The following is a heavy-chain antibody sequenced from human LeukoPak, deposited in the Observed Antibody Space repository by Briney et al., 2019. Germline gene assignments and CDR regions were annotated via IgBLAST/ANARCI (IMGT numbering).Heavy chain of an antibody. Sequence: GGSLRLSCAASGFTFSSYWMSWVRQAPGKGLEWVANIKQDGSEKYYVDSVKGRCTISRDNAKKSLYLQMSSLRAEDTAVYYCARDPRPYYYDSSGYYSILDYWGQGTLVTVSS. J-gene: IGHJ4*02. CDR2: IKQDGSEK. CDR3: ARDPRPYYYDSSGYYSILDY. V-gene: IGHV3-7*01. D-gene: IGHD3-22*01. CDR1: GFTFSSYW.